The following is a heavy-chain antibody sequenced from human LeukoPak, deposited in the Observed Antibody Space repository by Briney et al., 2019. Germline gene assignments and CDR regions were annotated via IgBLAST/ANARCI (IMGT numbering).Heavy chain of an antibody. CDR2: IYYSGST. CDR3: ARTAYSSGWGVDY. V-gene: IGHV4-59*12. Sequence: SETLSLTCTVSGGSISSYYWTWIRQPPGKGLECIGYIYYSGSTNYNPSLKSRVTISVDTSKNQFSLKLSSVTAADTAVYYCARTAYSSGWGVDYWGQGTLVTVSS. CDR1: GGSISSYY. D-gene: IGHD6-19*01. J-gene: IGHJ4*02.